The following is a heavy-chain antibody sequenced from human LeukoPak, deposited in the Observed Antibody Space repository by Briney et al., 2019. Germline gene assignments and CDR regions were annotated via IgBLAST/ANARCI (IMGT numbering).Heavy chain of an antibody. CDR1: GFPFSTFP. Sequence: GGSLRLSCQASGFPFSTFPMSWVRQAPGKELEWVSTLSGDGSDTYYADSVKGRFTISRDTSKNTLFLQMNSLRADDTAIYYCTKGGHGDYWGQGTMVTVSS. J-gene: IGHJ4*02. CDR2: LSGDGSDT. CDR3: TKGGHGDY. D-gene: IGHD2-21*02. V-gene: IGHV3-23*01.